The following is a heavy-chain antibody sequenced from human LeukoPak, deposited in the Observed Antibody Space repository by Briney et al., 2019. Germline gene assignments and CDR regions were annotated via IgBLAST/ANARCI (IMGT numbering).Heavy chain of an antibody. CDR1: GFTFSSYW. V-gene: IGHV3-74*01. CDR3: ARSHLYYGMDV. J-gene: IGHJ6*02. CDR2: INSDGSST. Sequence: RGSLRLSCAASGFTFSSYWMHWVRQAPGKGLVWVSRINSDGSSTSYADSVKGRFTISRDNAKNTLYLQMNSLRAEDTAVYYCARSHLYYGMDVWGQGTTVTVSS.